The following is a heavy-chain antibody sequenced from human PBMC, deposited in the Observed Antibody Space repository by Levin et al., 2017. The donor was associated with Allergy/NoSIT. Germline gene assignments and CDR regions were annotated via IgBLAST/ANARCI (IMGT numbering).Heavy chain of an antibody. Sequence: GGSLRLSCAASGFTVSSNYMSWVRQAPGKGLEWVSLIYRGGTTYYADSVKGRFTISRDNSNNTLYLQMNSLRAEDTAVYYCARRYYGLGTYYMDVWGKGTTDTVAS. J-gene: IGHJ6*03. CDR1: GFTVSSNY. CDR2: IYRGGTT. CDR3: ARRYYGLGTYYMDV. V-gene: IGHV3-66*01. D-gene: IGHD3-10*01.